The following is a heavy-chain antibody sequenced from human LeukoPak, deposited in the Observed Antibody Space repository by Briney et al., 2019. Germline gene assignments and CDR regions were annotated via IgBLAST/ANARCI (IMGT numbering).Heavy chain of an antibody. CDR1: GFTFDDYA. V-gene: IGHV3-9*01. Sequence: PTGRSLRLSCAASGFTFDDYAMHWVRQAPGKGLEWVSGIGWNSGGIVYADSVKGRFTISRDNAKNSLYLQMNSLGAEDTAFYYCVKVTAAGFVDHWGQGTLVTVSS. CDR3: VKVTAAGFVDH. J-gene: IGHJ4*02. D-gene: IGHD6-13*01. CDR2: IGWNSGGI.